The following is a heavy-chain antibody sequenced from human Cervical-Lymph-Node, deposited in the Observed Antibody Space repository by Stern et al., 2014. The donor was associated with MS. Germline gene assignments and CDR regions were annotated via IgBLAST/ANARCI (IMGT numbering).Heavy chain of an antibody. Sequence: DQLVESGGGVVQPGRSLRLSCAASGFSVSSHSMHWVRQAPGKGLEWVTYISYDGSKKKYADSVRGRFTISRDTSKNTLDLQMNSLRVEDTALYYCAREDYRNYSPYIDYWGQGTRVTVSS. J-gene: IGHJ4*02. CDR1: GFSVSSHS. V-gene: IGHV3-30-3*01. CDR3: AREDYRNYSPYIDY. D-gene: IGHD4-11*01. CDR2: ISYDGSKK.